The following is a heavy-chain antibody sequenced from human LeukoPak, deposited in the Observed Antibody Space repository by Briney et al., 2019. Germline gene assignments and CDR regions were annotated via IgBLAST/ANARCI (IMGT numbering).Heavy chain of an antibody. V-gene: IGHV3-23*01. CDR1: GFTFSSYG. CDR3: AKVQIVLMVYAPFDY. J-gene: IGHJ4*02. Sequence: GGSLRLSCAASGFTFSSYGMHWVRQAPGKGLEWVSAISGSGGSTYYADSVKGRFTISRDNSKNTLYLQMNSLRAEDTAVYYCAKVQIVLMVYAPFDYRGQGTLVTVSS. CDR2: ISGSGGST. D-gene: IGHD2-8*01.